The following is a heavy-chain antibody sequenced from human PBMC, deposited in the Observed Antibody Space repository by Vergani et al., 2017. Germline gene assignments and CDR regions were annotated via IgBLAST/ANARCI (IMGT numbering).Heavy chain of an antibody. D-gene: IGHD2-2*01. Sequence: QVQLQQWGAGLLKPSETLSLTCAVYGGSFSGYYWSWIRQPPGKGLEWIGEINHSGSTNYNPSLKSRVTISVDTSKNQFSLKLSSVTAADTAVYYCASHRDCSSTSCRIPDSGSYYEPFGYWGQGTLVTVSS. CDR2: INHSGST. CDR3: ASHRDCSSTSCRIPDSGSYYEPFGY. CDR1: GGSFSGYY. J-gene: IGHJ4*02. V-gene: IGHV4-34*01.